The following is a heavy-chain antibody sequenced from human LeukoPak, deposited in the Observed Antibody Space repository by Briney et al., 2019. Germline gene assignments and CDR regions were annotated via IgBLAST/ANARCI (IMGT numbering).Heavy chain of an antibody. CDR2: IKEDGSDQ. Sequence: GGSLRLSCAASGFTFSSYLMTWVRQAPGKGLEWVANIKEDGSDQRYVDSVKGRFTISRDSAKNSMYLQMNSLRAEDTAVYYCARDGSNWNDFDYWGQGTLVTVSS. CDR3: ARDGSNWNDFDY. D-gene: IGHD1-1*01. V-gene: IGHV3-7*04. J-gene: IGHJ4*02. CDR1: GFTFSSYL.